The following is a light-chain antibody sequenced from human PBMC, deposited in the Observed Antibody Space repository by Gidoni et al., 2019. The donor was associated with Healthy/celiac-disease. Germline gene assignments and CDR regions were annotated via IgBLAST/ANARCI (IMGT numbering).Light chain of an antibody. J-gene: IGKJ4*01. Sequence: EIVMTQSPATLSVSPGERATLSCRASQSVSSNLAWYQQKPGQAPRLPIYGASTRATGIPARFSGSGSGTEFTLTISSLQSEDCAVYDCQQYNNWPPLTFGGGTKVEIK. CDR3: QQYNNWPPLT. CDR2: GAS. V-gene: IGKV3-15*01. CDR1: QSVSSN.